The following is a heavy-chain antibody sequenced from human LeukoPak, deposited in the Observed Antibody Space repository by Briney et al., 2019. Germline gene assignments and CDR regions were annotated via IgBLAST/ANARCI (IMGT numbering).Heavy chain of an antibody. D-gene: IGHD1-14*01. J-gene: IGHJ5*02. CDR3: ARGYRYNWFDP. CDR1: GGSFSGYY. CDR2: INHSGST. Sequence: SETLSLTCAVYGGSFSGYYWSWIRQPPGKGLEWIGEINHSGSTNYNPSLKSRVTISVDTSKNQFSLKLSSVTAADTAVYYCARGYRYNWFDPWGQGTLVTVSS. V-gene: IGHV4-34*01.